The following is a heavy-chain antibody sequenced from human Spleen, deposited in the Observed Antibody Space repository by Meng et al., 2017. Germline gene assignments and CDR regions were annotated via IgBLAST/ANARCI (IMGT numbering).Heavy chain of an antibody. V-gene: IGHV3-33*01. CDR2: IWYDGSNK. Sequence: GESLKISCAASGFTFSSYGMHWVRQAPGKGLEWVAVIWYDGSNKYYADSVKGRFTISRDNSKNTLYLQMNSLRAEDTAVYYCAREGEDIVVVPAAIGYWGQGTLVTVSS. J-gene: IGHJ4*02. CDR1: GFTFSSYG. CDR3: AREGEDIVVVPAAIGY. D-gene: IGHD2-2*01.